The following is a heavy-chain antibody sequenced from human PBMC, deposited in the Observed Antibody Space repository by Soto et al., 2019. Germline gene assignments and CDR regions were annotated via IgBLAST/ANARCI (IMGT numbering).Heavy chain of an antibody. D-gene: IGHD4-17*01. CDR1: GFTFRNYA. V-gene: IGHV3-23*01. Sequence: PGGSLRLSCEASGFTFRNYAMSWVRQAPGKGLEWVSATSGSVGSTYYAGSVKCWFIISRDNSKSMVYLQMKSLRAEDTAVYYCASGFSGDYNSYWGQGNLVTVSS. CDR3: ASGFSGDYNSY. CDR2: TSGSVGST. J-gene: IGHJ4*02.